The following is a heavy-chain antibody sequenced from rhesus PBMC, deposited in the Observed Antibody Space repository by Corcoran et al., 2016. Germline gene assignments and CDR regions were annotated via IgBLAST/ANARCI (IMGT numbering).Heavy chain of an antibody. CDR3: AGRRDSGYYTGDY. Sequence: QVQLQESGPGVVKPSETLSLTCAVSGGSISDSYRWSWIRQPPGKGLEWIGYIYGSSTSTHANPPLNSRVTISKDTSKTQFSLKLSSVTAADTAVYYCAGRRDSGYYTGDYWGQGVLVTVSS. CDR1: GGSISDSYR. CDR2: IYGSSTST. J-gene: IGHJ4*01. D-gene: IGHD3-28*01. V-gene: IGHV4S10*01.